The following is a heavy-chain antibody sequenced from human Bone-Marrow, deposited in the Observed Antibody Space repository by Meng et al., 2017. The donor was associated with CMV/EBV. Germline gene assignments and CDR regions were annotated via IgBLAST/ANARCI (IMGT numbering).Heavy chain of an antibody. J-gene: IGHJ4*02. CDR2: INRDESDK. D-gene: IGHD3-22*01. V-gene: IGHV3-7*01. CDR3: ARPYYYDSSGYYNY. Sequence: GESLKISCAASGFTFSRDWMTWVRQAPGKGLEWVALINRDESDKYYVDSVKGRFTISRDNAKNSLYLQMNSLRAEDTAVYYCARPYYYDSSGYYNYWGQGTLVTVSS. CDR1: GFTFSRDW.